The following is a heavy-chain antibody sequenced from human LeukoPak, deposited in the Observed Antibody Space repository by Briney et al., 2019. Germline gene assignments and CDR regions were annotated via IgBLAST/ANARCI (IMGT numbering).Heavy chain of an antibody. CDR2: IYYSGST. CDR1: GGSISSGGYY. J-gene: IGHJ5*02. D-gene: IGHD3-22*01. CDR3: ARVDSDYASCGYYFHSTPYNWFDP. V-gene: IGHV4-31*03. Sequence: PSETLSLTCTVSGGSISSGGYYWSWIRQHPGKGLEWIGYIYYSGSTYYNPSLKSRVTISVDTSKNQFSLKLSSVTAADTAVYYCARVDSDYASCGYYFHSTPYNWFDPWGQGPLVTVSS.